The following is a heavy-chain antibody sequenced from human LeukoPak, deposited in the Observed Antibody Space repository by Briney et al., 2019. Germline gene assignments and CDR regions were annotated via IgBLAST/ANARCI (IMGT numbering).Heavy chain of an antibody. J-gene: IGHJ3*02. V-gene: IGHV4-39*01. CDR3: ARLHPDDAFDI. CDR1: GGSISSSSYY. Sequence: PSETLSLTCTVSGGSISSSSYYWAWIRQPPGKGLEWIGSIYYSGSTDYNPSLKSRVTKSVDTSKNQFSLKLSFVSAADTAVYYCARLHPDDAFDIWGQGTMVTVSS. CDR2: IYYSGST.